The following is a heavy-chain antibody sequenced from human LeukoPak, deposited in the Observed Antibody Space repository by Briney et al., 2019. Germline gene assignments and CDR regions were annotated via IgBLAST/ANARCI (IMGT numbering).Heavy chain of an antibody. D-gene: IGHD6-13*01. CDR3: AKVAGDRMDY. Sequence: ASVKVSCKASGYTFATYGFCWVRQAPGHGLEWTGWISANTGKTDYARKFQGRVTMTTDTSTSTAYMELRSLRPDDTAVYYCAKVAGDRMDYWGQGTLLTVSS. CDR2: ISANTGKT. V-gene: IGHV1-18*01. J-gene: IGHJ4*02. CDR1: GYTFATYG.